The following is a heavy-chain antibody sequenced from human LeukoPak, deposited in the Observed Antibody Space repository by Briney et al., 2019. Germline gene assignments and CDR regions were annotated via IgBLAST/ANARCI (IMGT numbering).Heavy chain of an antibody. CDR3: ARSVNYQWSTLNY. CDR2: INHSGST. Sequence: SETLSLTCAVYGGSFSGYYWSWIRQPPGKGLEWIGEINHSGSTNYNPSLKSRVTISVDTSKNQFSLKLSSVTAADTAVYYCARSVNYQWSTLNYWGQGTLVTVSS. D-gene: IGHD1-7*01. CDR1: GGSFSGYY. J-gene: IGHJ4*02. V-gene: IGHV4-34*01.